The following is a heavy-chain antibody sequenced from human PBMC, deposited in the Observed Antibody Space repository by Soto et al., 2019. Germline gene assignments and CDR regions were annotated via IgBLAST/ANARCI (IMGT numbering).Heavy chain of an antibody. D-gene: IGHD3-10*01. CDR2: IYHSGST. Sequence: PSETLSLSSAVSGGSISSGGYSWTLIRQPPGKGLEWIGYIYHSGSTYYNPSLKSRVTISVDRSKNQFSLKLSSVTAADTAVYYCARVGPPRLLWFGELAWFDPWGQGTLVTVSS. J-gene: IGHJ5*02. CDR3: ARVGPPRLLWFGELAWFDP. CDR1: GGSISSGGYS. V-gene: IGHV4-30-2*01.